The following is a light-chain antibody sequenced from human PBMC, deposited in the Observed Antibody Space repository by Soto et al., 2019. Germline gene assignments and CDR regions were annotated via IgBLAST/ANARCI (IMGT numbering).Light chain of an antibody. J-gene: IGKJ4*01. CDR2: GAS. CDR3: QQYGSSPA. Sequence: EIVLTQSPGTLSLSPEERATLSCRASQSVSSSYLAWYQQKPGQAPRLLIYGASSRATGIPDRFSGSGSGTDFTLTISRLEPEDFALYYCQQYGSSPAFGGGTKVEIK. V-gene: IGKV3-20*01. CDR1: QSVSSSY.